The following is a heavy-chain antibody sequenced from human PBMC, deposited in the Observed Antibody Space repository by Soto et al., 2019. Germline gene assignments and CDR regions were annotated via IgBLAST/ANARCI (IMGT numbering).Heavy chain of an antibody. CDR1: GDSVSSNSAA. J-gene: IGHJ4*02. V-gene: IGHV6-1*01. CDR2: TYYRSKWYN. CDR3: VMGESISVASFDY. Sequence: SPTISLTCAISGDSVSSNSAAWNWIRQSPSRGLEWLGRTYYRSKWYNDYAVSVKSRITINPDTSKNQFSLQLNSVTPEDTAVYYFVMGESISVASFDYWGQGTLVTVS. D-gene: IGHD6-19*01.